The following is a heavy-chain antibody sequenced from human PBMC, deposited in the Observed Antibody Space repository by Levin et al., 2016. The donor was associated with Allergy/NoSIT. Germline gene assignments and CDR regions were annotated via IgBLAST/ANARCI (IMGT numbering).Heavy chain of an antibody. Sequence: SETLSLTCTFSGGSITNYYWTWIRQPPGQGLEWIGYIYYTGSTNYNPSLKSRVTILVDMSRNQFSLKLSSVTAADTAVYYCASMSIPAGHSLDYWGQGTLVTVSS. CDR2: IYYTGST. D-gene: IGHD6-6*01. CDR3: ASMSIPAGHSLDY. CDR1: GGSITNYY. J-gene: IGHJ4*02. V-gene: IGHV4-59*12.